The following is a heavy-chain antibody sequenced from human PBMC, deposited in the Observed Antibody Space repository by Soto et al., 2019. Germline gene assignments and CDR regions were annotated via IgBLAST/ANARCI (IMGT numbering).Heavy chain of an antibody. CDR3: ATAQVVVAASYYYYGMDV. D-gene: IGHD2-15*01. Sequence: QVQLVQSGAEVKKPGSSVKVSCKASGGTFSSYTISWLRQAPGQGLEWMVRIIPILGIANYAQKFQARVTITADKSTSTAYMELSSLRSEDTAVYYCATAQVVVAASYYYYGMDVWGQGTTVTVSS. CDR2: IIPILGIA. V-gene: IGHV1-69*02. CDR1: GGTFSSYT. J-gene: IGHJ6*02.